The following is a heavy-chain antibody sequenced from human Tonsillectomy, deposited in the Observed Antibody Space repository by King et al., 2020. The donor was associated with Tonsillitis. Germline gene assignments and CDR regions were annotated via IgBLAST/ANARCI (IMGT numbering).Heavy chain of an antibody. Sequence: LVQSGAEVKKPGSSVKVSCKASGGTFSSDAINWVRKAPGQGLEWMGGIIPNFGTANYAQKFQGRVTITADESTSTAYMELSSLRSDDTAVYYCARGGGQQLPYYYYGMDVWGQGTTVTVSS. CDR2: IIPNFGTA. J-gene: IGHJ6*02. CDR1: GGTFSSDA. D-gene: IGHD6-13*01. V-gene: IGHV1-69*01. CDR3: ARGGGQQLPYYYYGMDV.